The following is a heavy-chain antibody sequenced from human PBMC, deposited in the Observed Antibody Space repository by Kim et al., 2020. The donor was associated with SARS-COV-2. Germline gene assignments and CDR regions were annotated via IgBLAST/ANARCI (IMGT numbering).Heavy chain of an antibody. CDR1: GYSFTSYW. CDR2: IYPGDSDT. V-gene: IGHV5-51*01. J-gene: IGHJ6*02. CDR3: ARQDGSGSYYYYYGMDV. D-gene: IGHD3-10*01. Sequence: GESLKISCKGSGYSFTSYWIGWVRQMPGKGLEWMGIIYPGDSDTRYSPSFQGQVTISADKSISTAYLQWSSLKASDTAMYYCARQDGSGSYYYYYGMDVWGQGTTVTVSS.